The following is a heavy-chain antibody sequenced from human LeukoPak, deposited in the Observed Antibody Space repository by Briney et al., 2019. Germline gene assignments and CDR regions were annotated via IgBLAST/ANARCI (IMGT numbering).Heavy chain of an antibody. CDR1: GGSISSGGYY. D-gene: IGHD5-18*01. CDR2: IYYSGST. Sequence: ASQTLSLTCTVSGGSISSGGYYWSWIRQHPGKRLEWIGYIYYSGSTYYNPSLKSRVTISVDTSKNQFSLKLSSVTAADTAVYYCARAAKRRECCGFIPPNDYWGQGTLVTVSS. J-gene: IGHJ4*02. V-gene: IGHV4-31*03. CDR3: ARAAKRRECCGFIPPNDY.